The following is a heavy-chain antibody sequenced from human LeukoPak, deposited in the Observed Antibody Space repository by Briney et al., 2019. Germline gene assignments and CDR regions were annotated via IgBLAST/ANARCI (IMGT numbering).Heavy chain of an antibody. J-gene: IGHJ6*03. Sequence: GGSLRLSCAASGFMFGSYAMSWVRQAPGKGLEWVSAISGSGVGTYYADSVKGRFTISRDSSKNTLYLQMNSLRAEDTAIYYCAKDVGIGYCSTTLCRDYYMDVWGKGTTVTVSS. CDR1: GFMFGSYA. CDR3: AKDVGIGYCSTTLCRDYYMDV. V-gene: IGHV3-23*01. CDR2: ISGSGVGT. D-gene: IGHD2-2*01.